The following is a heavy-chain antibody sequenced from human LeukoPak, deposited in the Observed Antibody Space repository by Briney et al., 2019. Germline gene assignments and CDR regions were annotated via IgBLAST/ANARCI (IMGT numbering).Heavy chain of an antibody. V-gene: IGHV3-48*01. CDR2: ISSRSFTI. Sequence: PGGPLRLSCAASGFTFSAYSMNWVRQAPGKGLDWVSYISSRSFTIYYADSVKGRFTISRDNAKNSLYLEMNSLRAEDTSVYYCARDTNGDGWFDPWGQGTLVTVSS. J-gene: IGHJ5*02. CDR1: GFTFSAYS. CDR3: ARDTNGDGWFDP. D-gene: IGHD4-17*01.